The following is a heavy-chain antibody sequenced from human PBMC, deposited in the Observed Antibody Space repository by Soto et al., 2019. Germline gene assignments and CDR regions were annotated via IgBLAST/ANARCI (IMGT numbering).Heavy chain of an antibody. D-gene: IGHD3-3*01. J-gene: IGHJ4*02. CDR3: AKAVSFDQKYDFWSGSPSSYFDY. V-gene: IGHV3-23*01. Sequence: PGGSLRLSCAASGFTFSSYAMSWVRQAPGKGLEWVSAISGSGGSTYYADSVKGRFTISRDNSKNTLYLQMNSLRAEDTAVYYCAKAVSFDQKYDFWSGSPSSYFDYWGQGTLVTVSS. CDR1: GFTFSSYA. CDR2: ISGSGGST.